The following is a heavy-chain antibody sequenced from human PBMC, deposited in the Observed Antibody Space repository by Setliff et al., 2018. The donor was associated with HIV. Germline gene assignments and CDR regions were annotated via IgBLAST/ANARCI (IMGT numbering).Heavy chain of an antibody. J-gene: IGHJ3*02. CDR1: GYTFTSSG. V-gene: IGHV1-18*01. D-gene: IGHD6-13*01. Sequence: ASVKVSCKASGYTFTSSGITWVRQAPGQGLEWMGWIGTYNGDTNYAQKFQGRVTMTTDTSTSTAYMELRSLRSDDTAVYYCARGSSSIAAAYPDALDIWGQGTMVTVSS. CDR3: ARGSSSIAAAYPDALDI. CDR2: IGTYNGDT.